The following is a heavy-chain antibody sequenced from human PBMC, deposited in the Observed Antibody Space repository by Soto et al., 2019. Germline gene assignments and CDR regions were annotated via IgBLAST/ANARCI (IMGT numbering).Heavy chain of an antibody. CDR1: GGSISSYY. CDR3: ARVWGGAFDF. J-gene: IGHJ3*01. CDR2: IYYSGST. V-gene: IGHV4-59*01. D-gene: IGHD3-10*01. Sequence: QVQLQESGPGLVKPSETLSLTCTVSGGSISSYYWSWIRQPPGKGLEWIGYIYYSGSTKYNPSLKSRVTISVDTSTNRFSLRLSSVTAADTAVYYCARVWGGAFDFWGQGTMVTVSS.